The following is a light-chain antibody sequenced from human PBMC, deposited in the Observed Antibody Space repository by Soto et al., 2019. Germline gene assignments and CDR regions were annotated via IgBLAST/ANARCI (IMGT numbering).Light chain of an antibody. J-gene: IGLJ3*02. Sequence: QAVVTQPPSASGTPGQRVAISCSGSTSNIGGNYVYWYQQLPGTAPKLLINMSNRRPSGVPDRFSGSKSGTSASLAISVLRSEDEADYYCAAWDDSLSRPVFGGGTKLTVL. V-gene: IGLV1-47*01. CDR2: MSN. CDR3: AAWDDSLSRPV. CDR1: TSNIGGNY.